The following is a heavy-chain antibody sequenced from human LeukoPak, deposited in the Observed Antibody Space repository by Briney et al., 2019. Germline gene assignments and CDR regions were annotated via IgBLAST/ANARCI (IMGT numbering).Heavy chain of an antibody. J-gene: IGHJ4*02. V-gene: IGHV4-59*01. CDR1: GGSISSYY. CDR3: ARAYGSGRTPVDY. D-gene: IGHD3-10*01. CDR2: IYYSGST. Sequence: SETLSLTCTVSGGSISSYYWSWIRQPPGKGLEWIGYIYYSGSTNYNPSLKSRVTISVDTSKNQFSLKLSSVTAADTAVYYCARAYGSGRTPVDYWGQGTLVTVSS.